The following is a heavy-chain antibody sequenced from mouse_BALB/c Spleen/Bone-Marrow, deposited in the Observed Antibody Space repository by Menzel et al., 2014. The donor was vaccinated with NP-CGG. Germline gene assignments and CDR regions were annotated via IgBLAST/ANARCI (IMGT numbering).Heavy chain of an antibody. CDR1: GYTFTSSW. CDR2: IHPNSGNT. CDR3: ARSGFDY. J-gene: IGHJ2*01. V-gene: IGHV1S130*01. Sequence: VQLQQSGSVLVGPGASVKLSCKASGYTFTSSWMHWAKQRPGQGLEWIGEIHPNSGNTNYNEKFKGKATLTVDTSSSTAYVELSSLTSEDAAVYYCARSGFDYWGQGTTLTVSS. D-gene: IGHD4-1*01.